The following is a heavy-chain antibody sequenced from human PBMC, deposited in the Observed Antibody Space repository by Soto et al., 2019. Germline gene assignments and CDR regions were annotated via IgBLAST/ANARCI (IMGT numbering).Heavy chain of an antibody. CDR2: IRSKAYGGTT. CDR1: GFTFGDYA. V-gene: IGHV3-49*03. D-gene: IGHD5-18*01. J-gene: IGHJ6*02. Sequence: GGSLRLSCTASGFTFGDYAMSWFRQAPGKGLEWVGFIRSKAYGGTTEYAASVKGRFTISRDDSKSIAYLQMNSLKTEDTAVYYCTRGPPSFGYSYGLVRERYYYGMDVWGQGTTVTVSS. CDR3: TRGPPSFGYSYGLVRERYYYGMDV.